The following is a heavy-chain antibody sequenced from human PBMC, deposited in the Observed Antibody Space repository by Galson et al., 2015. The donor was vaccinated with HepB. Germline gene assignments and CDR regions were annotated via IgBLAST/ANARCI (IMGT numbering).Heavy chain of an antibody. Sequence: SVKVSCKASGYTFTSYGISWVRQAPGQGLEWMGWISAYNGNTNYAQKLQGRVTMTTDTSTSTAYMELRSLRSDDTAVYYCARDLIRAQWLVQEPQLGAFDIWGQGTMVTVSS. D-gene: IGHD6-19*01. J-gene: IGHJ3*02. V-gene: IGHV1-18*01. CDR2: ISAYNGNT. CDR3: ARDLIRAQWLVQEPQLGAFDI. CDR1: GYTFTSYG.